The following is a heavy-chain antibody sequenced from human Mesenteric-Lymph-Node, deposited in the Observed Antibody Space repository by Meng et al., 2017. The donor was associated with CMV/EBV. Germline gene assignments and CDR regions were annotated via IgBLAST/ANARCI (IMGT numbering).Heavy chain of an antibody. Sequence: GESLKISCAASGFTFSSYAMSWVRQAPGKGLEWVSAISGSGGSTYYADSEKGRFTISRDNSKNTLYLQMNSLRAEDTAVYYCAKGGGAIFDAFDIWGQGTMVTVSS. J-gene: IGHJ3*02. V-gene: IGHV3-23*01. CDR3: AKGGGAIFDAFDI. D-gene: IGHD3-16*01. CDR1: GFTFSSYA. CDR2: ISGSGGST.